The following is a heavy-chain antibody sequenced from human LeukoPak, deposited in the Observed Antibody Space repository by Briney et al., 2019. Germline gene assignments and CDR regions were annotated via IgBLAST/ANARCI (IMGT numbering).Heavy chain of an antibody. J-gene: IGHJ4*02. CDR3: ARRSNEGPYSYITNDY. CDR1: DGSISSSSYY. D-gene: IGHD5-18*01. V-gene: IGHV4-39*01. Sequence: PSQTLSLTCPVSDGSISSSSYYWAWIRQPPGKGLAWIGRVEYSGGTYHNPSLKGRGTSAVDTSQKQFSLKVDSVTAEDTAVYYCARRSNEGPYSYITNDYWGQGTLVTVSS. CDR2: VEYSGGT.